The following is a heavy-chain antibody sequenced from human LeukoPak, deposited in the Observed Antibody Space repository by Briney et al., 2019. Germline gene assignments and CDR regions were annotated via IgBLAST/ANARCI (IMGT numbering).Heavy chain of an antibody. J-gene: IGHJ4*02. CDR2: IIPILGIA. D-gene: IGHD6-13*01. V-gene: IGHV1-69*04. CDR1: GGTFSSYA. CDR3: AAVLSSSWTRIDY. Sequence: ASVKVSCKASGGTFSSYAISWVRQAPGQGLEWMGRIIPILGIANYAQKFQERVTITRDMSTSTAYMELSSLRSEDTAVYYCAAVLSSSWTRIDYWGQGTLVTVSS.